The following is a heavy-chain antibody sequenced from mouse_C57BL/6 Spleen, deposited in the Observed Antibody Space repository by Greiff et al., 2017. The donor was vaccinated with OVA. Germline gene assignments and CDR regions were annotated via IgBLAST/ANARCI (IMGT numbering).Heavy chain of an antibody. J-gene: IGHJ3*01. CDR2: ILPGSGST. CDR3: ACSRDWDLCAY. CDR1: GYTFTGYW. V-gene: IGHV1-9*01. Sequence: VQLQQSGAELMKPGASVKLSCKATGYTFTGYWIEWVKQRPGHGLEWIGEILPGSGSTNYIEKFKGKATFTADTPSNTAYMQLSSLTTEDSAIYYCACSRDWDLCAYWGQGTLVTVSA. D-gene: IGHD4-1*01.